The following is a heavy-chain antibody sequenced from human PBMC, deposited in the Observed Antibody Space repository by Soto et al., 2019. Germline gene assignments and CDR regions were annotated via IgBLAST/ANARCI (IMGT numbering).Heavy chain of an antibody. Sequence: ASVKVSCKASGYTFTSYGISWVRQAPGQGLEWMGWISAYNGNTNYAQKLQGRVTMTTDTSTSTACMELRSLRSDDTAVYYCARDPGSSGWYNWFDPWGQGTLVTVSS. J-gene: IGHJ5*02. CDR3: ARDPGSSGWYNWFDP. V-gene: IGHV1-18*01. CDR2: ISAYNGNT. CDR1: GYTFTSYG. D-gene: IGHD6-19*01.